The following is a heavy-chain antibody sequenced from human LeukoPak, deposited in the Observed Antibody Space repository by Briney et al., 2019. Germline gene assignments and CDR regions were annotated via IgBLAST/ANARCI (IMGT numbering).Heavy chain of an antibody. CDR2: IIPIFGTA. Sequence: SVKVSCKASGGTFSSYAISWVRQAPGQGLEWMGGIIPIFGTANYAQKFQGRVTITADGSTSTAYMELSSLRSEDTAVYYCARELGNRYNWNDGEGAFDIWGQGTMVTVSS. CDR1: GGTFSSYA. D-gene: IGHD1-1*01. V-gene: IGHV1-69*13. J-gene: IGHJ3*02. CDR3: ARELGNRYNWNDGEGAFDI.